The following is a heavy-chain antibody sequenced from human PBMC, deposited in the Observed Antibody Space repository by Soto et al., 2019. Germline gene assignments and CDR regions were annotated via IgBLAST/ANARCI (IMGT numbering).Heavy chain of an antibody. Sequence: EVQLVQSGAEVKKPGESLRISCKGSGYSFTSYWISWLRQMPGKGLEWMGRIDPSDSYTNYSPSFQGHVTISADKSISTAYLQWSSLKASDTAMYYCARQVWDCSGGSCYDYWGQGTLVTVSS. V-gene: IGHV5-10-1*03. CDR1: GYSFTSYW. CDR3: ARQVWDCSGGSCYDY. CDR2: IDPSDSYT. D-gene: IGHD2-15*01. J-gene: IGHJ4*02.